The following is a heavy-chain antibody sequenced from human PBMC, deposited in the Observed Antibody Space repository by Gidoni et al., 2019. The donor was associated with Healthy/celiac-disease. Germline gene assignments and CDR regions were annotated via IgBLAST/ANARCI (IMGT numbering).Heavy chain of an antibody. CDR2: ISYDGSNK. CDR1: GFTFSSYG. Sequence: QVQLVESGGGVVQPGRSLRLSCAASGFTFSSYGMHWVRQAPGKGLEGVAVISYDGSNKYYADSVKGRFTISRDNSKNTLYLQMNSLRAEDTAVYYCAKDYYDSSGYYYGPFDWGQGTLVTVSS. V-gene: IGHV3-30*18. D-gene: IGHD3-22*01. J-gene: IGHJ4*02. CDR3: AKDYYDSSGYYYGPFD.